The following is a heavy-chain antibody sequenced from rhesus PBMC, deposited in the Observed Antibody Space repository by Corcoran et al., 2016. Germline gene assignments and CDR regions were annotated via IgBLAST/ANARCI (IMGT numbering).Heavy chain of an antibody. CDR3: ARWHGYSGAD. Sequence: QVQLQQWGEGLVKPSETLSLTCAVYGGSISGYYYWSWIRQPPGKGLEWIGYIYGNSASTNYNPSLKNRVTISKDTSKNQFSLKLSSVTAADTAVYYCARWHGYSGADWGQGVLVIVSS. J-gene: IGHJ4*01. V-gene: IGHV4-73*01. CDR2: IYGNSAST. CDR1: GGSISGYYY. D-gene: IGHD5-30*01.